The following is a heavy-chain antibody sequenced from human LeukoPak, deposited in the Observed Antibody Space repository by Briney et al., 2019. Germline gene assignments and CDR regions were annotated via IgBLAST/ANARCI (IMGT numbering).Heavy chain of an antibody. CDR2: ISYDGSNK. V-gene: IGHV3-30*04. D-gene: IGHD3-10*01. CDR3: AREQVVRGVLTSYYYGMDV. Sequence: GGSLRLSCAASGFTFSSYAMHWVRQAPGKGLEWVAVISYDGSNKYYADSVKGRFTISRDNSKNTPYLQMNSLRAEDTAVYYCAREQVVRGVLTSYYYGMDVWGQGTTVTVSS. J-gene: IGHJ6*02. CDR1: GFTFSSYA.